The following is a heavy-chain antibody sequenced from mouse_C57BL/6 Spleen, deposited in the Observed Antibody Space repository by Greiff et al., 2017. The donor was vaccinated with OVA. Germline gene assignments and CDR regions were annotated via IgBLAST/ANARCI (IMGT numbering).Heavy chain of an antibody. CDR3: VRGGYAMDY. CDR1: GFSFNTYA. Sequence: EVKLVESGGGLVQPKGSLKLSCAASGFSFNTYAMNWVRQAPGKGLEWVARIRSKSNNYATYYADSVKDRFTISRDDSESMLYLQMNNLKTEDTAMYYCVRGGYAMDYWGQGTSVTVSS. V-gene: IGHV10-1*01. CDR2: IRSKSNNYAT. J-gene: IGHJ4*01.